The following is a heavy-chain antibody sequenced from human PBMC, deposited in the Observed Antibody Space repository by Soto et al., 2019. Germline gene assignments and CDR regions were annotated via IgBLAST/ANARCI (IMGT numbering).Heavy chain of an antibody. D-gene: IGHD1-26*01. CDR2: IWYDGSQQ. CDR1: GYNFRSHG. J-gene: IGHJ4*02. V-gene: IGHV3-33*01. Sequence: QVQLVESGGGVVQPGSSLRLSCVASGYNFRSHGLHWVRQAPGKGLEWVADIWYDGSQQYYADPVKGRFTISRDDSMNTLYLQMDSLTDDDTGVYDCSRDLSRGSASDWGQGTLVIVSS. CDR3: SRDLSRGSASD.